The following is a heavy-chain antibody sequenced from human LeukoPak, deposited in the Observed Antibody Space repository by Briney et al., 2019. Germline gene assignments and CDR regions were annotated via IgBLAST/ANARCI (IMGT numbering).Heavy chain of an antibody. CDR3: ASGVTTVVFLDY. V-gene: IGHV1-69*13. D-gene: IGHD4-23*01. CDR2: IIPIFGTA. Sequence: ASVKVSCKASGGTFSSYAISWVRQAPGQGLERMGGIIPIFGTANYAQKFQGRVTITADESTSTAYMELSSLRSEDTAVYYCASGVTTVVFLDYWGQGTLVTVSS. CDR1: GGTFSSYA. J-gene: IGHJ4*02.